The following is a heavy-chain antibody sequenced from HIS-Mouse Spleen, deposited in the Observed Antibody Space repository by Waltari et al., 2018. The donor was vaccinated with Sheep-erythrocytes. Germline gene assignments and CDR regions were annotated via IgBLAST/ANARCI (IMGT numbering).Heavy chain of an antibody. D-gene: IGHD3-16*01. Sequence: QLQLQESGPGLVKPSETLSLTCTVSGGSISSSSYYWGWFRQPPGKGLEWIGSIYYSGSTYYNPSLKSRVTISVDTSKNQFSLKLSSVTAADTAVYYCARPGGGDDAFDIWGQGTMVTV. CDR3: ARPGGGDDAFDI. CDR1: GGSISSSSYY. CDR2: IYYSGST. V-gene: IGHV4-39*01. J-gene: IGHJ3*02.